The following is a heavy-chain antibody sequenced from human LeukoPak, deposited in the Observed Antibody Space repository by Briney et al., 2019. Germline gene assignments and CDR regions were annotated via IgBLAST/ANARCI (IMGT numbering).Heavy chain of an antibody. J-gene: IGHJ4*02. Sequence: PGGSLRLSCAASGFTFSSYAMHWVRQAPGKGLEWVAVISYDGSNKYYADSVKGRFTISRDNSKNTLYLQMNSLRAEDTAVYYCARRYYFDYWGRGTLVTVSS. CDR2: ISYDGSNK. V-gene: IGHV3-30*04. CDR1: GFTFSSYA. CDR3: ARRYYFDY.